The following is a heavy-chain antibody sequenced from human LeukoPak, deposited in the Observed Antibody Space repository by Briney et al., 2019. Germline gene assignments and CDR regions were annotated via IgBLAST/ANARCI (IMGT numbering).Heavy chain of an antibody. CDR1: GFTFSSYG. D-gene: IGHD5-18*01. V-gene: IGHV3-30*03. CDR3: ARDRSYGPSTNMDV. CDR2: ISYDGSNK. Sequence: GGSLRLSCAASGFTFSSYGMHWVRQAPGKGLEWVAVISYDGSNKYYADSVKGRFTISRDNSKNTLYLQMNSLRAEDTAVYYCARDRSYGPSTNMDVWGKGTTVTVSS. J-gene: IGHJ6*03.